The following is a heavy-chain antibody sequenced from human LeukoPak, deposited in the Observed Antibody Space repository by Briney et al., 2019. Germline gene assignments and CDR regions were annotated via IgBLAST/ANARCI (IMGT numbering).Heavy chain of an antibody. CDR2: IKQDGSDK. D-gene: IGHD2-2*01. Sequence: GGSLRLSCAVSGFTSSNYWMTWVRQAPGRGLEWVANIKQDGSDKNYVDSVKGRFTISRDNAKNSLYLEMNSLRAEDTAVYYCARDESPRSGTTWYDGFDIWGQGTMVTVSS. V-gene: IGHV3-7*04. CDR3: ARDESPRSGTTWYDGFDI. CDR1: GFTSSNYW. J-gene: IGHJ3*02.